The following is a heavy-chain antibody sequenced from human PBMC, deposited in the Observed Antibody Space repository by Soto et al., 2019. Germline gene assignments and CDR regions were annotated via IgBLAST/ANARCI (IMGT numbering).Heavy chain of an antibody. Sequence: ASVKVSCKASGYTFTSYDINWVRQATGQGLEWMGWMNPNSGNTGYAQKFQGRVTMTRNTSISTAYMELSSLRSEDTAVYYCARARRAVTTSRSKYYYFDYWGQGTLVTVSS. CDR3: ARARRAVTTSRSKYYYFDY. CDR2: MNPNSGNT. CDR1: GYTFTSYD. J-gene: IGHJ4*02. D-gene: IGHD4-17*01. V-gene: IGHV1-8*01.